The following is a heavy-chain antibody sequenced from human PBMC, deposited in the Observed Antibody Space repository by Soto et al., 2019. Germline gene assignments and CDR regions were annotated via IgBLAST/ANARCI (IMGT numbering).Heavy chain of an antibody. D-gene: IGHD5-18*01. CDR1: GFTFSSYA. Sequence: EVQLLEAGGGLVQPGGSLRLSCAASGFTFSSYAMSWVRQAPGQGLEWVSAISGSGGSTYYADSVKGRFTISRDDSKNTLYLQMNSLRAEDTAVYYGAKDGYSYGSTCDYWGQGTLVTVSS. J-gene: IGHJ4*02. CDR2: ISGSGGST. CDR3: AKDGYSYGSTCDY. V-gene: IGHV3-23*01.